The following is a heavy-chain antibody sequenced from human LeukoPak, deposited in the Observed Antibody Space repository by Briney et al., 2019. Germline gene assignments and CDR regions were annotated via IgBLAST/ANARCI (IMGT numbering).Heavy chain of an antibody. V-gene: IGHV4-59*01. CDR2: IYYSGST. J-gene: IGHJ4*02. CDR3: ARVYGDTTVDS. D-gene: IGHD4-17*01. Sequence: PSETLSLTCTVSGGSISSYYWSWIRQPPGKGLEWIGYIYYSGSTNYNPSLKSRVTISIDTSKTQFSLKLSSVTAADTAVYYCARVYGDTTVDSWGQGTLVTVSS. CDR1: GGSISSYY.